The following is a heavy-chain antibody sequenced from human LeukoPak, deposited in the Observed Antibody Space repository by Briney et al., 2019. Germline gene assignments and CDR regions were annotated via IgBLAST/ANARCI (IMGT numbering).Heavy chain of an antibody. D-gene: IGHD1-1*01. CDR3: AKDPHRGNDDAFDI. V-gene: IGHV3-30*18. CDR1: GFTFSSYG. CDR2: ISYDGSNK. J-gene: IGHJ3*02. Sequence: GRSLRLSCVASGFTFSSYGMHWVRQAPGKGLEWVAVISYDGSNKYYADSVKGRFTISRDNSKNTLYLQMNSLRAEDTAVYYCAKDPHRGNDDAFDIWGQGTMVTVSS.